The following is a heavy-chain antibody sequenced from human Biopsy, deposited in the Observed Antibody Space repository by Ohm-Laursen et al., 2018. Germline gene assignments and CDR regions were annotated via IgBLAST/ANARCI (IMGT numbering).Heavy chain of an antibody. CDR1: GGTLITYA. CDR3: ARDFYDSSGARHQ. D-gene: IGHD3-22*01. Sequence: SSAKVSCKASGGTLITYAFNWVRQAPRQGLEWMGGIIPMFGPASYAQKFQGRVTITADESTSTAYMELSSLRSEDTAVYYCARDFYDSSGARHQWGQGTLVTVSS. CDR2: IIPMFGPA. V-gene: IGHV1-69*01. J-gene: IGHJ4*02.